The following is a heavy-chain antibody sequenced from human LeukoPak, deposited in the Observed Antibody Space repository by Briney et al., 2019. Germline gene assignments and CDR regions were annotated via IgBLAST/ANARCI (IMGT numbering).Heavy chain of an antibody. Sequence: SETLSLTCTVSGGSISSSSYYWGWIRQPPGKGLEWIGSIYYSGSTYYNPSLKSRVTISVDTSKNQFSLKLSSVTAADTAIYYCARDFSSSSTVYYYYMDVWGKGTTVTVSS. V-gene: IGHV4-39*07. D-gene: IGHD6-6*01. CDR1: GGSISSSSYY. CDR2: IYYSGST. CDR3: ARDFSSSSTVYYYYMDV. J-gene: IGHJ6*03.